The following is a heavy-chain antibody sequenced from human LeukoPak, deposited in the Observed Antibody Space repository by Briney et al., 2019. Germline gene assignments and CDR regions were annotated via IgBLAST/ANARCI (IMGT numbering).Heavy chain of an antibody. CDR2: INHSGST. J-gene: IGHJ4*02. V-gene: IGHV4-34*01. CDR3: ARGRGGNFVY. Sequence: SETLSLTCAVYGGSFSGYYWSWIRQPPGKGLEWIGEINHSGSTHYNPSLKSRVTISVDTSKNQFSLKLSSVTAADTAVYYCARGRGGNFVYWGQGTLVTVSS. CDR1: GGSFSGYY. D-gene: IGHD4-23*01.